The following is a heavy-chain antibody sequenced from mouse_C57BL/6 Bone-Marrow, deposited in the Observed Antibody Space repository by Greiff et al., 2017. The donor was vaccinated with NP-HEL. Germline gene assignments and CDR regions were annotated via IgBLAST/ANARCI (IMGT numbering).Heavy chain of an antibody. D-gene: IGHD2-5*01. CDR3: ARKNYSNYEGSAMDY. J-gene: IGHJ4*01. CDR2: IYPGSGST. CDR1: GYTFTSYW. V-gene: IGHV1-55*01. Sequence: QVQLQQPGAELVKPGASVKMSCKASGYTFTSYWITWVKQRPGQGLEWIGDIYPGSGSTNYNEKFKSKATLTVDTSSSTAYMQLSSLTSEDSAVYYCARKNYSNYEGSAMDYWGQGTSVTVSS.